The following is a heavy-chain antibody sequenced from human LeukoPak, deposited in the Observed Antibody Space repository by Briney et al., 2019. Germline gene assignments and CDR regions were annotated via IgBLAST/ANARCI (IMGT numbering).Heavy chain of an antibody. J-gene: IGHJ5*02. Sequence: LETLSLTCTVSGFSISSDYYWGWIRQPPGKGLEWIGSVSHSGITYYNSSLNSRVTISVDTSKNQFSLKVNSVTAADTAVYYCARLVIPWGQGILVTVSS. CDR3: ARLVIP. CDR2: VSHSGIT. CDR1: GFSISSDYY. D-gene: IGHD3-10*01. V-gene: IGHV4-38-2*02.